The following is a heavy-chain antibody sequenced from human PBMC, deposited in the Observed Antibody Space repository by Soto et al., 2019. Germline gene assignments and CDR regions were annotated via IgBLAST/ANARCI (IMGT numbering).Heavy chain of an antibody. Sequence: PSETLSLTCAVSGGSISTGAYSWSWIRQPPGNGLEWIGYIYHSGSAYYNPSLKSRVTMPVDRSKNQFSLKLSSVTAADTAVYYCARGKWSSPEDYWGQGTLVTVSS. CDR1: GGSISTGAYS. CDR3: ARGKWSSPEDY. J-gene: IGHJ4*02. CDR2: IYHSGSA. D-gene: IGHD2-8*01. V-gene: IGHV4-30-2*01.